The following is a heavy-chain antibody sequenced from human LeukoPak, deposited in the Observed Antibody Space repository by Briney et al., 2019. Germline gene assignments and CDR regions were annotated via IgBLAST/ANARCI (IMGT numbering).Heavy chain of an antibody. CDR1: GFTFDVYT. CDR3: TKGPGDDILTGYPDY. J-gene: IGHJ4*02. CDR2: ISWDGGST. V-gene: IGHV3-43*01. Sequence: GGSLRLSCAASGFTFDVYTMHWVRQAPGKGLEWVSLISWDGGSTYYADSVKGRFTISRDNSKNSLYLQMKSLRTEDTALYYCTKGPGDDILTGYPDYWGQGTLVTVSS. D-gene: IGHD3-9*01.